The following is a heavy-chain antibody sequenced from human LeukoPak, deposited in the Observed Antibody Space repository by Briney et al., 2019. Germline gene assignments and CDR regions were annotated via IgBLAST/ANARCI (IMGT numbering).Heavy chain of an antibody. CDR2: IYYSGST. CDR3: ARETSQKGAHYMDV. V-gene: IGHV4-59*01. CDR1: GGPISSYY. J-gene: IGHJ6*03. Sequence: SETLSLTCTVSGGPISSYYWSWIRQPPGKGLEWIGYIYYSGSTNYNPSLKSRVTISVDTSKNQFSLKLSSVTAADTAVYYCARETSQKGAHYMDVWGKGTTVTISS. D-gene: IGHD3-16*01.